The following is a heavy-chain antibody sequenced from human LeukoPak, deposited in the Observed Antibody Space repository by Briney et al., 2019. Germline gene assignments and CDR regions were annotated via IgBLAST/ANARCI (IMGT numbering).Heavy chain of an antibody. CDR1: GFTVSSNY. V-gene: IGHV3-53*01. J-gene: IGHJ4*02. Sequence: PGGSLRLSCAASGFTVSSNYMSWVRQAPGKGLEWVSVIYSGGSTYYADSVKGRFTISRDNSKNTLYLQMNNLRAEDTAVYYCARERDGDYAFDYWGQGTLVTVSS. D-gene: IGHD4-17*01. CDR2: IYSGGST. CDR3: ARERDGDYAFDY.